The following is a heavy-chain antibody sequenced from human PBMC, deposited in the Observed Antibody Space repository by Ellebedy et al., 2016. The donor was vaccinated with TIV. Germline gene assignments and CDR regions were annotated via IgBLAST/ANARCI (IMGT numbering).Heavy chain of an antibody. V-gene: IGHV4-34*01. J-gene: IGHJ4*02. D-gene: IGHD6-13*01. CDR3: AEGRSGWYYFDY. CDR1: GGSFSGYY. Sequence: SETLSLTCAVYGGSFSGYYWSWVRQPPGKGLEWIGEVNQSGRTNYHPSLKGRITISVDTSKNQFSLRLSSVTAADTAVYYCAEGRSGWYYFDYWGQGTLVTVSS. CDR2: VNQSGRT.